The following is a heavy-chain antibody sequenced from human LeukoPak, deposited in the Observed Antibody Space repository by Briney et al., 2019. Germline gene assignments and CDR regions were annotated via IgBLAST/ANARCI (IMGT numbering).Heavy chain of an antibody. CDR2: IYSGGST. D-gene: IGHD1-1*01. Sequence: GGSLRLSCAASGFTFSSYAMSWVRQAPGKGLEWVSVIYSGGSTYYADSVKGRFTISRDNSKNTLYLQMNSLRAEDTAVYYCATHMERSAFDIWGQGTMVTVSS. V-gene: IGHV3-53*01. CDR3: ATHMERSAFDI. CDR1: GFTFSSYA. J-gene: IGHJ3*02.